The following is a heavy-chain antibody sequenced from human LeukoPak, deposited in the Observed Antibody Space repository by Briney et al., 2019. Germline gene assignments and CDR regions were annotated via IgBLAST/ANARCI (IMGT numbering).Heavy chain of an antibody. CDR2: IYSGGST. CDR1: GFTVSRNY. Sequence: GGSLRLSCAASGFTVSRNYMSWVRQAPGKGLEWVSVIYSGGSTSYADSVKGRFTISRDNSKNTLFLQMNIVRAEDTAVDYFAREGGTSLTFYYRGQGTPGTGSS. J-gene: IGHJ4*02. V-gene: IGHV3-53*01. CDR3: AREGGTSLTFYY. D-gene: IGHD4-23*01.